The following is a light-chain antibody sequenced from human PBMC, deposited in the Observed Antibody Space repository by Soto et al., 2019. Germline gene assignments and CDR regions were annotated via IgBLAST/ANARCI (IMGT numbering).Light chain of an antibody. V-gene: IGLV2-14*01. CDR1: NSDVGGYNY. J-gene: IGLJ2*01. CDR2: EVS. Sequence: QSALTQPASVSGSPGQSITISCTGTNSDVGGYNYVSWYQQHPGKAPKLMIYEVSNRPSGVSNRFSGSKSGNTASLTISGLQAEDEADYYCSSYTSSGTRVFGGGTKLTVL. CDR3: SSYTSSGTRV.